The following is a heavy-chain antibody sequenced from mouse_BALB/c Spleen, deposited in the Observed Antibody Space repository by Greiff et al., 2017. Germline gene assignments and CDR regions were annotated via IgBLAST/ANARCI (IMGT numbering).Heavy chain of an antibody. Sequence: VQLQQSGAELARPGASVKLSCKASGYTFTSYWMQWVKQRPGQGLEWIGAIYPGDGDTRYTQKFKGKATLTADKSSSTAYMQLSSLASEDSAVYYCARSYRSYAMDYWGQGTSVTVSS. CDR2: IYPGDGDT. V-gene: IGHV1-87*01. CDR3: ARSYRSYAMDY. D-gene: IGHD2-14*01. J-gene: IGHJ4*01. CDR1: GYTFTSYW.